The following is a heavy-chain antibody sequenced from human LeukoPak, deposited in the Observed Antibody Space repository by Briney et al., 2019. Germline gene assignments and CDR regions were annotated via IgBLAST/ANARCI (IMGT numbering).Heavy chain of an antibody. V-gene: IGHV1-18*01. CDR3: ASRSGTYPYCFDY. CDR2: VSANKGNT. CDR1: GFTFNSYG. J-gene: IGHJ4*02. D-gene: IGHD1-26*01. Sequence: GALVKVSCKASGFTFNSYGISWVRQAPGRGLEWMGWVSANKGNTNYAQKLQGRVTMTTDTSTRTVYMELRSLRSDDTAVYYCASRSGTYPYCFDYWGQGTLVTVSS.